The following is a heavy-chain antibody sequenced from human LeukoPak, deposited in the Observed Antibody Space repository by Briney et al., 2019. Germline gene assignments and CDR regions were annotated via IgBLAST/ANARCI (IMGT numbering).Heavy chain of an antibody. CDR3: ARARDDILTGYYHFDY. Sequence: PSGTLSLTCAVSGGSISSGGYSWSWIRQPPGKGLEWIGYIYHSGSTYYNPSLKSRVTISVDRSKNQFSLKLSSVTAADTAVYYCARARDDILTGYYHFDYWGQGTLVTVSS. CDR2: IYHSGST. D-gene: IGHD3-9*01. CDR1: GGSISSGGYS. V-gene: IGHV4-30-2*01. J-gene: IGHJ4*02.